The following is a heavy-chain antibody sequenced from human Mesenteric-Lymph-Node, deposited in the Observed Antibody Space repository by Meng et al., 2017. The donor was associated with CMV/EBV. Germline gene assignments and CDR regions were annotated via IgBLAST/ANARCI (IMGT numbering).Heavy chain of an antibody. CDR3: AREPGSSSSAAYYYYGMDV. CDR1: GFTVTSNY. Sequence: GESLKISCAASGFTVTSNYMNWVRQAPGKGLEWVSIIYSGGSTNYADSAKGRFTISRDNSKNTLYLQMNSLRVEDTAVYYCAREPGSSSSAAYYYYGMDVWGQGTTVTVSS. D-gene: IGHD6-6*01. V-gene: IGHV3-53*01. CDR2: IYSGGST. J-gene: IGHJ6*02.